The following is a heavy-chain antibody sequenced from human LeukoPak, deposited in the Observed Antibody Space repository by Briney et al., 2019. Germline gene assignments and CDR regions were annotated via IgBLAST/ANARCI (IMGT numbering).Heavy chain of an antibody. CDR1: GFSFSSYA. D-gene: IGHD2-2*01. CDR3: AKLPYCSSTSCTAWFDP. CDR2: ISGSGGST. Sequence: GGSLGLSCAASGFSFSSYAMSWVRQAPGKGLEWVSAISGSGGSTYYADSVKGRFTISRDNSKNTLYLQMNSLRAEDTAVYYCAKLPYCSSTSCTAWFDPWGQGTLVTGSS. V-gene: IGHV3-23*01. J-gene: IGHJ5*02.